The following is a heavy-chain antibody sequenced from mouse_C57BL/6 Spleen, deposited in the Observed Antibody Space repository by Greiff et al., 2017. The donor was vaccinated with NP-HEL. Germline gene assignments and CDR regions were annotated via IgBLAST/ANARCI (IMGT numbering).Heavy chain of an antibody. J-gene: IGHJ3*01. CDR1: GYTFTSYW. D-gene: IGHD3-2*02. CDR3: AREKGSSGYTAWFAY. V-gene: IGHV1-52*01. CDR2: IDPSDSET. Sequence: QVQLQQPGAELVRPGSSVKLSCKASGYTFTSYWMHWVKQRPIQGLEWIGNIDPSDSETHYNQKFKDKATLTVDKSSSTAYMQLSSLTSEYSAVYDCAREKGSSGYTAWFAYWGQGTLVTVSA.